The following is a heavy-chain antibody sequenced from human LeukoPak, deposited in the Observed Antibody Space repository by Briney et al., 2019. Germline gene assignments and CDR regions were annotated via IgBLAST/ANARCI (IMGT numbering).Heavy chain of an antibody. D-gene: IGHD2/OR15-2a*01. CDR2: IYPGDSDT. CDR1: GYSFTSYW. J-gene: IGHJ6*02. Sequence: GESLKISCKGSGYSFTSYWIGWVRQMPGKGLEWMGIIYPGDSDTRYSPSFQGQVTISADKSISTAYLQWSSLKASDTAMYYCARCHGNSVSYYSNGVDVWGQGTTVIVSS. V-gene: IGHV5-51*01. CDR3: ARCHGNSVSYYSNGVDV.